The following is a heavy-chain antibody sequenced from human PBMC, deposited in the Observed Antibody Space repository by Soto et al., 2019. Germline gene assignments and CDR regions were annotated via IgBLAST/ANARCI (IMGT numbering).Heavy chain of an antibody. V-gene: IGHV1-3*01. CDR1: GYTFTSYA. J-gene: IGHJ6*02. CDR2: INAGNGNT. Sequence: ASVKVSCKASGYTFTSYAMHWVRQAPGQRLEWMGWINAGNGNTKYSQKFQGRVTITTDESTSTAYMELSSLRSEDTAVYYCARPLASSAYYGMDACGPGTTVTV. D-gene: IGHD3-10*01. CDR3: ARPLASSAYYGMDA.